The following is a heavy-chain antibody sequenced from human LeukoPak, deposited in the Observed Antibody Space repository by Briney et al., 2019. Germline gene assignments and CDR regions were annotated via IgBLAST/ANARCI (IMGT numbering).Heavy chain of an antibody. CDR2: IYYSGST. CDR3: ARVGRAMARGSYYYGMDV. J-gene: IGHJ6*02. CDR1: GFTFSSHA. V-gene: IGHV4-59*11. D-gene: IGHD5-18*01. Sequence: PGGSLRLSCAASGFTFSSHAMHWIRQPPGKGLEWIGYIYYSGSTNYNPSLKSRVTISVDTSKNQFSLKLSSVTAADTAVYYCARVGRAMARGSYYYGMDVWGQGTTVTVSS.